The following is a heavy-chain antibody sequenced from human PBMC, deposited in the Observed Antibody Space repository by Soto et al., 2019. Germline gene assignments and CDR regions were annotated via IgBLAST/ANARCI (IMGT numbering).Heavy chain of an antibody. J-gene: IGHJ4*02. CDR2: IWYDGSNK. CDR3: ACDSSGRSKPAYDFDY. V-gene: IGHV3-33*01. CDR1: GFTFSNYG. Sequence: QVQLVESGGGVVQPGRSLRLSCAASGFTFSNYGMHWVRQAPGKGLEWVAVIWYDGSNKKYADSVKGRFTISRDNFRNTLYLQINSLRVEETGCSYCACDSSGRSKPAYDFDYWGRGTLVTVSS. D-gene: IGHD3-22*01.